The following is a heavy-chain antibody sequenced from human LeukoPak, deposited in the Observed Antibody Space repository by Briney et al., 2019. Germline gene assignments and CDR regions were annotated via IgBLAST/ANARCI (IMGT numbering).Heavy chain of an antibody. CDR1: GYTFTSYY. V-gene: IGHV1-46*01. D-gene: IGHD6-6*01. CDR2: INPSGGST. CDR3: ARDLPARDNHSSSSMDV. J-gene: IGHJ6*04. Sequence: GASVKVSCKASGYTFTSYYMHWVRQAPGQGLEWMGIINPSGGSTSYAQKFQGRVTMTRDMSTSTVYMELSSLRSEDTAVYYCARDLPARDNHSSSSMDVWGKGTTVTVSS.